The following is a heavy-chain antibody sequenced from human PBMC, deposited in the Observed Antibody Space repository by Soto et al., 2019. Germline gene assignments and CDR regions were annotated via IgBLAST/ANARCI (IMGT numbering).Heavy chain of an antibody. V-gene: IGHV3-53*04. CDR3: ASETTVRNSYCYMEV. D-gene: IGHD4-17*01. Sequence: GGSLRLSCAASGFTVSSNYMSWVRQAPGKGLEWVSVIYSGGSTYYADSVKGRFTISRHNSKNTLYLQMNSLRAEDTAVYYCASETTVRNSYCYMEVWCKGTTVTVSS. CDR1: GFTVSSNY. CDR2: IYSGGST. J-gene: IGHJ6*03.